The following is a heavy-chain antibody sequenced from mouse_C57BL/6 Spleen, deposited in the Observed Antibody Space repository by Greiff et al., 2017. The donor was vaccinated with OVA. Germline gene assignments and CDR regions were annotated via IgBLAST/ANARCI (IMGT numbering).Heavy chain of an antibody. D-gene: IGHD1-1*01. V-gene: IGHV1-5*01. CDR2: IYPGNSDT. CDR3: TRYYGSRYYAMDY. Sequence: VQLQQSGTVLARPGASVKMSCKTSGYTFTSYWMHWVKQRPGPGLEWIGAIYPGNSDTSYNQKFKGKAKLTAVTSASTAYMELSSLTNEDSAVYYCTRYYGSRYYAMDYWGQGTSVTVSS. CDR1: GYTFTSYW. J-gene: IGHJ4*01.